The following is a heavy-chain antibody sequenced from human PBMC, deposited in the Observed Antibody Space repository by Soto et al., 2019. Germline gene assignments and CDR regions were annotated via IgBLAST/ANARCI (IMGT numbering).Heavy chain of an antibody. D-gene: IGHD4-17*01. CDR2: IHDSGNT. V-gene: IGHV4-30-4*02. Sequence: SDTLSLTCTVFGGSVSIGDYLWSWIRQRPGKGLEWIGYIHDSGNTYYNPSLKSRVTISLDTSKNQFSLKVTPMTAADTAVYFCARARGGDSGDYASLFDRWGQGNLVTAPQ. CDR1: GGSVSIGDYL. CDR3: ARARGGDSGDYASLFDR. J-gene: IGHJ5*02.